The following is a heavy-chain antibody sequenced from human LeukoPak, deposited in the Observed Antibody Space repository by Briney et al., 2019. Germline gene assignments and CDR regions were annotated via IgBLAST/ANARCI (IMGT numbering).Heavy chain of an antibody. Sequence: TGGSLRLSCAASGFTFDDYAMHWVRQAPGKGLEYVSAISSNGGSTYYANSVKGRFTISRDNSKNTLYLQMGSLRAEDVAVYYCARDWAPHNMITFGGVLDYWGQGTLVTVSP. CDR1: GFTFDDYA. CDR2: ISSNGGST. CDR3: ARDWAPHNMITFGGVLDY. J-gene: IGHJ4*02. D-gene: IGHD3-16*01. V-gene: IGHV3-64*01.